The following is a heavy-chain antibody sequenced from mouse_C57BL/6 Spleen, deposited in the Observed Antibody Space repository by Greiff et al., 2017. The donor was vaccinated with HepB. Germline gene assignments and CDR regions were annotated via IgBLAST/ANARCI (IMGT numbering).Heavy chain of an antibody. CDR2: IYPGDGDT. CDR3: ARGGGFYGSSSLFAY. D-gene: IGHD1-1*01. CDR1: GYAFSSYW. J-gene: IGHJ3*01. V-gene: IGHV1-80*01. Sequence: QVHVKQSGAELVKPGASVKISCKASGYAFSSYWMNWVKQRPGKGLEWIGQIYPGDGDTNYNGKFKGKATLTADKSSSTAYMQLSSLTSEDSAVYFCARGGGFYGSSSLFAYWGQGTLVTVSA.